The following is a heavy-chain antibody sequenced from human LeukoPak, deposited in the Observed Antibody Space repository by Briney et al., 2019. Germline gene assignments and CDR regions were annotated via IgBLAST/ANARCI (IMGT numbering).Heavy chain of an antibody. CDR3: AKGTDYEIYYYYYYMDV. CDR1: GFTFSSYS. CDR2: ISTSTTTI. Sequence: GGSLRLSCEASGFTFSSYSMNWVRQAPGKGLEWISYISTSTTTIYYANSVKGRFTISRDNSQNTLYLQMNSLRAEDTAVYYCAKGTDYEIYYYYYYMDVWGKGTTVTVSS. V-gene: IGHV3-48*01. J-gene: IGHJ6*03. D-gene: IGHD4-17*01.